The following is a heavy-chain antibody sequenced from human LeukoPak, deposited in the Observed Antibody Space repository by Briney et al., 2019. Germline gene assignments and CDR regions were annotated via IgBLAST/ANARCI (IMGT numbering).Heavy chain of an antibody. J-gene: IGHJ6*03. V-gene: IGHV3-48*04. CDR3: ARQGGSYYPFYYYYYMDV. D-gene: IGHD1-26*01. CDR2: ISSSGGTI. CDR1: GFTFSRHG. Sequence: GGSLRLSCVASGFTFSRHGMNWVRQAPGKGLEWVSYISSSGGTIYYADSVKGRFTISRDNAKNSLYLQMNSLRAEDTAVYYCARQGGSYYPFYYYYYMDVWGKGTTVTISS.